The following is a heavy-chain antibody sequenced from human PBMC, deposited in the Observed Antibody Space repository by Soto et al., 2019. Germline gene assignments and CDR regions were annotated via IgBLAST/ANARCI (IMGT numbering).Heavy chain of an antibody. CDR3: ARGVVDTAMVTDYYGMDV. CDR1: GGTFSSYA. Sequence: SVKVSCKASGGTFSSYAISWVRQAPGQGLEWMGGIIPIFGTANYAQKFQGRVTITADESTSTAYMELSSLRSEDTAVYYCARGVVDTAMVTDYYGMDVRGQGTTVTVSS. V-gene: IGHV1-69*13. D-gene: IGHD5-18*01. CDR2: IIPIFGTA. J-gene: IGHJ6*02.